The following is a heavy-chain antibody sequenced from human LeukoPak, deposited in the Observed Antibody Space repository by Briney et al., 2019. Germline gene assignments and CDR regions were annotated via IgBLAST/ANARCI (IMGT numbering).Heavy chain of an antibody. J-gene: IGHJ4*02. Sequence: SETLSLTCTVSGGSISSSSYYWGWIHQPPGKGLEWIGSIYYSGSTYYNPSLKSRVTISVDTSKNQFSLKLSSVAAADTAVYYCAVYYYGSGSYYNLHDYWGQGTLVTVSS. CDR2: IYYSGST. CDR3: AVYYYGSGSYYNLHDY. V-gene: IGHV4-39*01. D-gene: IGHD3-10*01. CDR1: GGSISSSSYY.